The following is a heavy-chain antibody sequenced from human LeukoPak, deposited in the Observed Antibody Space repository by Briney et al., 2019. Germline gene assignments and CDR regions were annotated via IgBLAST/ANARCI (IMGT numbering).Heavy chain of an antibody. D-gene: IGHD4-17*01. CDR1: GFTFSTYV. CDR3: ANSYTVTTSPFDY. CDR2: ISNSGGST. Sequence: GESLRLSCAASGFTFSTYVMSWVRQTPGKGLEWVSTISNSGGSTYNADSVKGRFTISRDNSKNTLYLQMNSLRAEDTAVYFCANSYTVTTSPFDYWGQGTLVSVSS. J-gene: IGHJ4*02. V-gene: IGHV3-23*01.